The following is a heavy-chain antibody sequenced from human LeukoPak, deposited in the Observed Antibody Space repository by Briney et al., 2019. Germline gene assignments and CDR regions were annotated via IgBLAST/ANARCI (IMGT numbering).Heavy chain of an antibody. D-gene: IGHD3-9*01. V-gene: IGHV3-23*01. CDR1: GFPFSTYA. CDR3: ARDPGYAIYYFDY. J-gene: IGHJ4*02. CDR2: ISGNGGST. Sequence: GGSLRLSCAASGFPFSTYAMSWVRQAPGKGLEWVSTISGNGGSTYYADSVKGRFSISRDNSKNTLYLQMNSLRAEDTAVYYCARDPGYAIYYFDYWGQGLLVTVSS.